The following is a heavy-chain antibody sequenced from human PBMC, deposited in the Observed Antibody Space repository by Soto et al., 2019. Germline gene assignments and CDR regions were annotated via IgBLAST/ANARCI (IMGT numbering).Heavy chain of an antibody. J-gene: IGHJ6*02. D-gene: IGHD6-13*01. CDR1: GYTFTSYG. CDR3: ARGRIYSSSWYSYYYGMDV. V-gene: IGHV1-18*01. CDR2: ISAYNGNT. Sequence: GSVKVSCKASGYTFTSYGISWVRQAPGQGLEWMGWISAYNGNTNYAQKLQGRVTMTTDTSTSTAYMELSSLRSEDTAVYYCARGRIYSSSWYSYYYGMDVWGQGTTVTVSS.